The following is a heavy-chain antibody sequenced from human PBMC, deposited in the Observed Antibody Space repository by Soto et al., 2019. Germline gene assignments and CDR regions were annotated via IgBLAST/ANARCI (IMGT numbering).Heavy chain of an antibody. CDR2: IIPIFGTP. Sequence: QVQLVQSGAEVKKPGPSVKVSCKASGGTFSSYAINWVRQAPGQGLEWMGGIIPIFGTPDYAQKFQGRVTITADESTTTAYMELSSLRSEDTAVYYCAREDERWFDPWGQGTLVTVSS. V-gene: IGHV1-69*12. CDR3: AREDERWFDP. J-gene: IGHJ5*02. CDR1: GGTFSSYA.